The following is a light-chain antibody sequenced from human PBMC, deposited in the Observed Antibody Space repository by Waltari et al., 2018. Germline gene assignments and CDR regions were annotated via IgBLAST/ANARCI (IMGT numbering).Light chain of an antibody. CDR3: MQARQTPFT. CDR1: QSLLHLNGSY. Sequence: EIVMTKSPLSLPVTPGEPASISCRSIQSLLHLNGSYLDWYLQKPGQSPKLLIYLGSSRASGVAGRFSGSVSGTDFTLLISRVEADDVGVYYCMQARQTPFTFGQGTKLEI. CDR2: LGS. V-gene: IGKV2-28*01. J-gene: IGKJ2*01.